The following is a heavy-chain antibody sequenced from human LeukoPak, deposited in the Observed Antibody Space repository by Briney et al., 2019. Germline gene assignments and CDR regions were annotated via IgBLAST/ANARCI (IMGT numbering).Heavy chain of an antibody. J-gene: IGHJ3*02. V-gene: IGHV3-73*01. CDR1: GFTFSGSA. CDR3: HYYDSSGYSRDAFDI. CDR2: IRSKANSYAT. Sequence: GGSLRLSRAASGFTFSGSAMHWVRQASGKGLEWVGRIRSKANSYATAYAASVKGRLTISRDDSKNTAYLQMNSLKTEDTAVYYCHYYDSSGYSRDAFDIWGQGTMVTVSS. D-gene: IGHD3-22*01.